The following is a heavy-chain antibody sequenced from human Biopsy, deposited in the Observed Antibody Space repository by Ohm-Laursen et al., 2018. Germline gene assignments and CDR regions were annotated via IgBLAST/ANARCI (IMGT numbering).Heavy chain of an antibody. Sequence: SLRLSCSASGFTFSSYGMSWVRRAPGKGLEWVSVLSGSGGTTYYADSMKGRFTISRDNSKNTLYLQMNSLTAEDTAVYYCAKTFHGSSFLYDYWGQGTLVTVSS. J-gene: IGHJ4*02. D-gene: IGHD2-15*01. V-gene: IGHV3-23*01. CDR3: AKTFHGSSFLYDY. CDR2: LSGSGGTT. CDR1: GFTFSSYG.